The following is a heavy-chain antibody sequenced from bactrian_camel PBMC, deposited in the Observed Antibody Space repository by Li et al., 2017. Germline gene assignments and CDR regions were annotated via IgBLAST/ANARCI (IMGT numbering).Heavy chain of an antibody. CDR1: GFDMHREC. J-gene: IGHJ4*01. Sequence: HVQLVESGGGSVQAGGSLRLSCEASGFDMHRECMGWFRQAPGKEREGVAIINERGDMTYARSVKGRFTFSKDDAKNTVDLIMSTPKPEDTAMYYCAAHVWGLCEVPWSKTAKYWGQGTRSPSP. D-gene: IGHD3*01. CDR3: AAHVWGLCEVPWSKTAKY. CDR2: INERGDMT. V-gene: IGHV3S63*01.